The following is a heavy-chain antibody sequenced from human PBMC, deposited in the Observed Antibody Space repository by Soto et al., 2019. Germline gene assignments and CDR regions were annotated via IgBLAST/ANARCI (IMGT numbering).Heavy chain of an antibody. CDR1: GFTFSSYE. CDR2: LWSDGSEK. CDR3: ARDLGRFNFGSAYFVY. Sequence: PGGSLRLSCAASGFTFSSYEMNWVRQDPGKGLEWVAVLWSDGSEKYYADSVKGRFSISRDNSKNTLYLHMDSLRSEDTAVYYCARDLGRFNFGSAYFVYWGQGTLVTVSS. J-gene: IGHJ4*02. D-gene: IGHD3-10*01. V-gene: IGHV3-33*08.